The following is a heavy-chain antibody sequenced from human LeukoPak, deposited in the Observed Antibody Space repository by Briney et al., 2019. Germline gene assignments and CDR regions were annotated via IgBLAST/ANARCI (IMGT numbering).Heavy chain of an antibody. CDR2: ISPRNGDT. CDR3: STEDKYCSTSNCADY. CDR1: GYTFIAYY. Sequence: GASVKVSCKASGYTFIAYYMHWVRQAPGQGLERMGWISPRNGDTNSAQKFQDRVTMTRDTDTSTVYMELSRLGSDDTAVYYCSTEDKYCSTSNCADYWGQGTLVTVSS. V-gene: IGHV1-2*02. J-gene: IGHJ4*02. D-gene: IGHD2-2*01.